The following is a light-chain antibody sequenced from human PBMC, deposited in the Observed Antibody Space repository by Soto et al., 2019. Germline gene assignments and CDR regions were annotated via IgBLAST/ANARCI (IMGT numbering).Light chain of an antibody. CDR2: AVS. Sequence: DIQMTQSPPSLSASVGDRVTITCQASQDIDNYLNWYQQKPGKAPKLLIYAVSTLKIWVPPRFSGSGSGTDFTFTISCMQPEDVATYYCQQYDDLVTFGQGTRL. V-gene: IGKV1-33*01. J-gene: IGKJ5*01. CDR1: QDIDNY. CDR3: QQYDDLVT.